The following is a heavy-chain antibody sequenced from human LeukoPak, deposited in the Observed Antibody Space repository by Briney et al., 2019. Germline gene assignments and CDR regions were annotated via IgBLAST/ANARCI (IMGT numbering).Heavy chain of an antibody. J-gene: IGHJ4*02. Sequence: GESLKISCKGSGYSFTNYWIGWVRQMPGKGLEWMGIIYPGDSDTRYNPSFQGQVTISADKSISTAFLQWSSLKTSDTAMYYCARPRFTSGWYSFYYFDYWGQGTLVTVSS. CDR1: GYSFTNYW. CDR2: IYPGDSDT. V-gene: IGHV5-51*01. D-gene: IGHD6-19*01. CDR3: ARPRFTSGWYSFYYFDY.